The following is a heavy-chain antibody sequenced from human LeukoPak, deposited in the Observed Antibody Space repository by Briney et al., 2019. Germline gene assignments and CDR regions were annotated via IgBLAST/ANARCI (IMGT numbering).Heavy chain of an antibody. V-gene: IGHV3-30*18. Sequence: GGSLRLSCAASGFTFSSYGMHWVRQAPGKGLEWVAVISYDGSNKYYADSVKGRFTISRDNSKNTLYLQMNSLRAEDTAVYYCAKDPRAAAGRALRPFDYWGQGTLVTVSS. D-gene: IGHD6-13*01. CDR2: ISYDGSNK. J-gene: IGHJ4*02. CDR3: AKDPRAAAGRALRPFDY. CDR1: GFTFSSYG.